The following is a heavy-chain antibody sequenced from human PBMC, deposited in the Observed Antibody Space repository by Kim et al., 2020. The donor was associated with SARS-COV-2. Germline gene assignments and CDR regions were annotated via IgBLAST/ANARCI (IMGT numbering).Heavy chain of an antibody. D-gene: IGHD6-13*01. CDR1: GFTFDDYT. V-gene: IGHV3-43*01. Sequence: GGSLRLSCAASGFTFDDYTMHWVRQAPGKGLEWVSLISWDGGSTYYADSVKGRFTISRDNSKNSLYLQMNSLRTEDTALYYCAKDTGAAAGTSGYYGMDVWGQGTTVTVSS. CDR2: ISWDGGST. J-gene: IGHJ6*02. CDR3: AKDTGAAAGTSGYYGMDV.